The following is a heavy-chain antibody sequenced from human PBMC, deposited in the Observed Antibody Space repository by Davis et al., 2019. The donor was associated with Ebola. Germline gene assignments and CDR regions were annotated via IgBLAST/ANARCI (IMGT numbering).Heavy chain of an antibody. CDR2: INPNSGGT. D-gene: IGHD6-13*01. CDR3: AGAIGYPYNWFDP. J-gene: IGHJ5*02. V-gene: IGHV1-2*02. CDR1: GYSFTGYY. Sequence: ASVKVSCKASGYSFTGYYMHWVRQAPGQGLEWMGWINPNSGGTNYAQKFQGRVTMTRDTSISTAYMELSRLRSDDTAVYYCAGAIGYPYNWFDPWGQGTLVTVSS.